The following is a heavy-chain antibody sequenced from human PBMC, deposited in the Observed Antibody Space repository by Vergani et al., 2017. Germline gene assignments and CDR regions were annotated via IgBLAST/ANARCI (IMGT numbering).Heavy chain of an antibody. Sequence: EVQLVESGGGVVQPGRSLRLSCAASGFTFSTYDMHWVRQATGKGLEWVSAIGTAGDTYYPGSVKGRFTISRENAKNSLYLQMNGLRAGDTAVYYCARRDSSSPALDYGGQGTLVIVSS. CDR1: GFTFSTYD. CDR2: IGTAGDT. V-gene: IGHV3-13*01. CDR3: ARRDSSSPALDY. D-gene: IGHD6-6*01. J-gene: IGHJ4*02.